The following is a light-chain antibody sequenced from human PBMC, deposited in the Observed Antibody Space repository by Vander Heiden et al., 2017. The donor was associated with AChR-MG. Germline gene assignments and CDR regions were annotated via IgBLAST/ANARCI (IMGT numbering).Light chain of an antibody. Sequence: QSSRTQTASVSASPGQSITMSCTGSSSDVGGYNYVPWYQQHPGKAPKLMIYDVSNRPSGVSNRFSGSKSGTTASLSISGLQAEDEADYYCSSYTSSSTLVFGGGTKLTVL. CDR3: SSYTSSSTLV. CDR2: DVS. J-gene: IGLJ2*01. V-gene: IGLV2-14*03. CDR1: SSDVGGYNY.